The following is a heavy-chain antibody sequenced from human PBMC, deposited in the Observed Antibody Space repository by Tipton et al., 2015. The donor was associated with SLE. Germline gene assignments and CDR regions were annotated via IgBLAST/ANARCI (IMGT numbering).Heavy chain of an antibody. J-gene: IGHJ4*02. D-gene: IGHD2-21*01. CDR1: GGSISSYY. CDR3: ARGGRVPMRIVPWYFDS. V-gene: IGHV4-4*08. Sequence: TLSLTCTVSGGSISSYYWSWIRQPPGKGLEWIGYIYSSGSTNYNPSLKSRVTISVDTSKNQFSLKVNSMTAADTAVYYCARGGRVPMRIVPWYFDSWGQGTLVTVSS. CDR2: IYSSGST.